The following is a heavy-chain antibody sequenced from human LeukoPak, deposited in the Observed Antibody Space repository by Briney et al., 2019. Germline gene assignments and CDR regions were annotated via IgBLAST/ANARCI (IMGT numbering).Heavy chain of an antibody. CDR3: AKESTSHPRYGMDV. Sequence: PGGSLRLSCAASGFTFDDYAMHWVRQAPGKGLEWVSGISWNSGSIGYADSVKGRFTISRDNAKNSLYLQMNSLRAEDTALYYCAKESTSHPRYGMDVWGQGTTVTVSS. CDR1: GFTFDDYA. J-gene: IGHJ6*02. V-gene: IGHV3-9*01. CDR2: ISWNSGSI. D-gene: IGHD2-2*01.